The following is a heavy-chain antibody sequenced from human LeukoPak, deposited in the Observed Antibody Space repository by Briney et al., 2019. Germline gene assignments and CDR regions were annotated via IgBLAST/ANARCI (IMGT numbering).Heavy chain of an antibody. CDR3: ANIGYSSGRPFDY. CDR2: ISGSGGST. D-gene: IGHD3-22*01. CDR1: GFTFSSYG. V-gene: IGHV3-23*01. Sequence: GGSLRLSCAASGFTFSSYGMHWVRQAPGKGLEWVSAISGSGGSTYYADSVKGRLTISRDNSKNTLYLQMNSLRAEDTAVYYCANIGYSSGRPFDYWGQGTLVTVSS. J-gene: IGHJ4*02.